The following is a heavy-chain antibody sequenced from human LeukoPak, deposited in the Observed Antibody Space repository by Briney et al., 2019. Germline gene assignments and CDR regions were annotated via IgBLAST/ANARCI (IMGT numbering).Heavy chain of an antibody. CDR2: IRYDGSNK. Sequence: GGSLRLSCAVSGFTFSSYGMHWVRQAPGKGLEWVSFIRYDGSNKYYADSVKGRFTISRDNSKNTLYLQMNSLRAEDTAVYYCARDKSATGYSYGLDAFDIWGQGTMVTVSS. V-gene: IGHV3-30*02. CDR3: ARDKSATGYSYGLDAFDI. CDR1: GFTFSSYG. J-gene: IGHJ3*02. D-gene: IGHD5-18*01.